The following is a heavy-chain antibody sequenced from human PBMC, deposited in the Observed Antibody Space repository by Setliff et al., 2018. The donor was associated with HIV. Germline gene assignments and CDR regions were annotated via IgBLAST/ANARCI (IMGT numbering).Heavy chain of an antibody. CDR1: GGSFSDYF. D-gene: IGHD6-19*01. V-gene: IGHV4-34*01. J-gene: IGHJ4*02. Sequence: SETLSLTCAVYGGSFSDYFWTWIRQPPGKGLEWIGEINHSGSTNYNPSLKSRVTISVDTSKNQFSLKLSSVTAADTAVYYCARRSGWSEDYWGQGTLVTVSS. CDR3: ARRSGWSEDY. CDR2: INHSGST.